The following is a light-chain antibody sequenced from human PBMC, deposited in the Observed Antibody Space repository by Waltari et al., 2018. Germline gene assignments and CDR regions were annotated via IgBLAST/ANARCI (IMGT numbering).Light chain of an antibody. CDR2: GKN. CDR3: NSRDSSGNHLGV. CDR1: SLRSYY. V-gene: IGLV3-19*01. J-gene: IGLJ2*01. Sequence: GSVALGQTVRITCQGDSLRSYYASWYQQKPGQAPVLVIYGKNNRPSGIPDRFSGSSSGNTASLTITGAQAEDEADYYCNSRDSSGNHLGVFGGGTKLTVL.